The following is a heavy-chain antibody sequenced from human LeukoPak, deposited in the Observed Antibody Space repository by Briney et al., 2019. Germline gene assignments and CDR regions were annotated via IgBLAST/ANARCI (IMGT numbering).Heavy chain of an antibody. D-gene: IGHD2-2*01. J-gene: IGHJ4*02. V-gene: IGHV1-8*02. Sequence: ASVKVFCKTSGYNFSTYDINWLRQAAGQGLEWMGWMNHNSANTGFAQKFQRRAAITRDTSTATAYLELSGLTSEDTAVYYCARAIRYQLLSDYWGQGTLVTVSS. CDR2: MNHNSANT. CDR3: ARAIRYQLLSDY. CDR1: GYNFSTYD.